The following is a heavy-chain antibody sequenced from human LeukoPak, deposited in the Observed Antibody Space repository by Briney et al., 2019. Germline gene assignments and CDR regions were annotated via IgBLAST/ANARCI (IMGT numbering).Heavy chain of an antibody. CDR1: GGSISSYY. D-gene: IGHD3-9*01. CDR3: ARVTGYTIEDYFDY. CDR2: IYYSGSS. V-gene: IGHV4-59*01. Sequence: SETLSLTCTVSGGSISSYYWSWIRQPPGKGLEWIGYIYYSGSSNYNPSLKSRVTISVKTSKNQFSLKLRSVTAADTAVYYCARVTGYTIEDYFDYWGQGTLVTVSS. J-gene: IGHJ4*02.